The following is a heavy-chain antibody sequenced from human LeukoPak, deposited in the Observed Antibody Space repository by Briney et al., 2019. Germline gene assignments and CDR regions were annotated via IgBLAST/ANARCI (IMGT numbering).Heavy chain of an antibody. CDR2: INSDGSDT. CDR3: TTPLQVGATGDY. Sequence: PGGSLRLSCAASGFTFNTYWMHWVRQAPGKGLVWVSRINSDGSDTKYADSVEGRFTISRDNAKNTLYLQMNSLRAEDTAIYYCTTPLQVGATGDYWGQGTLVTVSS. D-gene: IGHD1-26*01. J-gene: IGHJ4*02. V-gene: IGHV3-74*01. CDR1: GFTFNTYW.